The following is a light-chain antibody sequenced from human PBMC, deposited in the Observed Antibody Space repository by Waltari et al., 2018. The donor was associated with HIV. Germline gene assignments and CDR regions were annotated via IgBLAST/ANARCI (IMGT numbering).Light chain of an antibody. CDR1: QGLLHSNGYNY. V-gene: IGKV2-28*01. J-gene: IGKJ1*01. CDR2: LGS. CDR3: MQALQTPPT. Sequence: DIVMTQSPLSLPVTPGEPASISCRSSQGLLHSNGYNYLDWYLQKPGQSPQPLIYLGSTRASGVPDRFSGSGSGTDFTLKISRVEAEDVGVYYCMQALQTPPTFGQGTKVEIK.